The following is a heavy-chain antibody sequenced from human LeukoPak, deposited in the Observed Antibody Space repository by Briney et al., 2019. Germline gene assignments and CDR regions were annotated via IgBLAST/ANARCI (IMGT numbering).Heavy chain of an antibody. CDR1: GYDFTSYG. D-gene: IGHD6-19*01. CDR3: ARSIAVTDFDY. V-gene: IGHV5-51*01. Sequence: GAALQISSQGSGYDFTSYGSGWGRRMRGKGRGWMGIIYPGDSDTRYSPSFQGQVTISADKSISTAYLQWSSLKASDTAMYYCARSIAVTDFDYWGQGTLVTVSS. CDR2: IYPGDSDT. J-gene: IGHJ4*02.